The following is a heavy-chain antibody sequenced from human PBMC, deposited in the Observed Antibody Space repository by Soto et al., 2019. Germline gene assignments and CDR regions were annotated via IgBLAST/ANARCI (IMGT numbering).Heavy chain of an antibody. V-gene: IGHV4-59*01. CDR1: GGSISSYY. CDR2: IYYSGST. J-gene: IGHJ6*02. CDR3: ARGRATYSSSSDYYYYYGMDV. Sequence: SETLSLTCTVSGGSISSYYWSWIRQPPGKGLEWIGYIYYSGSTNYNPSLKSRVTISVDTSKNQFSLKLSSVTAADTAVYYCARGRATYSSSSDYYYYYGMDVWRQGTTVTVSS. D-gene: IGHD6-6*01.